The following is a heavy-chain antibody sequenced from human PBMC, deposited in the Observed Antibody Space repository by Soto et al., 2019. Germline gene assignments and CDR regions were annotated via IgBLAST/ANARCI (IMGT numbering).Heavy chain of an antibody. CDR1: GFTVSTDW. J-gene: IGHJ6*02. CDR2: IRGGGNT. CDR3: VRENDYYGMDV. V-gene: IGHV3-66*01. Sequence: EVQLVESGGGLVQPGGSLRLSCAASGFTVSTDWMYWVRQAAGKGLEWVSVIRGGGNTFYADSVEGRFTISRDNSTNTVYLQMNSLRAEDRAVYYCVRENDYYGMDVWGQGTTVSVSS.